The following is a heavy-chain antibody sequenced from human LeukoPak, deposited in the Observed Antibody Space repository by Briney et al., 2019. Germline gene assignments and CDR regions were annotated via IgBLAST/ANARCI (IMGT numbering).Heavy chain of an antibody. Sequence: PSETLSLTCTVSGGSVRRGNYYWTWIRQPAGSGLEWIGRIYTSGTTDYNPSLRTRVTISVDASRNQFSLNLSAVTAADTAVYYCARWSGSVTARNYYYYMDVWGEGTTVTVSS. CDR1: GGSVRRGNYY. CDR3: ARWSGSVTARNYYYYMDV. D-gene: IGHD6-6*01. CDR2: IYTSGTT. V-gene: IGHV4-61*02. J-gene: IGHJ6*03.